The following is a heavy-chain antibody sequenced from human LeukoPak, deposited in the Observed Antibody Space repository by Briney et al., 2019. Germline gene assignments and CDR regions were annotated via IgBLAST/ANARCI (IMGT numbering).Heavy chain of an antibody. CDR2: ISSSSSYT. CDR3: ARDQNDILTGDGWYFDL. V-gene: IGHV3-11*06. J-gene: IGHJ2*01. D-gene: IGHD3-9*01. CDR1: GFTFSDYY. Sequence: GGSLRLSCAASGFTFSDYYMSWIRQAPGKGLEWVSYISSSSSYTNYADSVKGRFTISRDNAKNSLYLQMNSLRAEDTAVYYCARDQNDILTGDGWYFDLWGRGTLVTVSS.